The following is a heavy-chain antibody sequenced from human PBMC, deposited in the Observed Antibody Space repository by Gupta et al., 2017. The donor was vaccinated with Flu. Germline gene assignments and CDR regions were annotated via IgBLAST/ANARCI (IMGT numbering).Heavy chain of an antibody. V-gene: IGHV3-23*01. D-gene: IGHD6-13*01. CDR3: AKDRSGNPAIDY. CDR2: VGAGGDRT. Sequence: EVQLLESGGALVQPGGSLRLSCAASGLTFSDYAMNWVRQAPGKGLEWVSTVGAGGDRTYYADSVMGRFTISRDNSKNTVYLQMNSLRGDDTAVYYCAKDRSGNPAIDYWSQGTLVTVS. CDR1: GLTFSDYA. J-gene: IGHJ4*02.